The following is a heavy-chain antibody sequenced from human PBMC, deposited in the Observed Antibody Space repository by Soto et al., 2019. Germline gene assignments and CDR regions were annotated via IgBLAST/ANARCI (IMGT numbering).Heavy chain of an antibody. Sequence: PSETLSLTCTVSGGSISSSSYYWGWIRQPPGKGLEWIGSIYYSGSTYYNPSLKSRVTISVDTSKNQFSLKLSSVTAADTAVYYCASFWLVYDYYYYGMDVWGQGTTVTVSS. D-gene: IGHD6-19*01. CDR1: GGSISSSSYY. CDR3: ASFWLVYDYYYYGMDV. V-gene: IGHV4-39*01. J-gene: IGHJ6*02. CDR2: IYYSGST.